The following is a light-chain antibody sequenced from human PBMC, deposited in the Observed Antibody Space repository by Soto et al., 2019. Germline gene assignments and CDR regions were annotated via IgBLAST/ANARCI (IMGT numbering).Light chain of an antibody. V-gene: IGKV1-39*01. CDR1: QSISSY. Sequence: DIHMTQSPASLSASVGHRVTITCRASQSISSYLHWYQQKAGKAPHLLIYAASNLQSGVPSRFSGSGSGTDFTLTINSLQTEDFATYYCQQGYSTPWTFGQGTKVDIK. J-gene: IGKJ1*01. CDR3: QQGYSTPWT. CDR2: AAS.